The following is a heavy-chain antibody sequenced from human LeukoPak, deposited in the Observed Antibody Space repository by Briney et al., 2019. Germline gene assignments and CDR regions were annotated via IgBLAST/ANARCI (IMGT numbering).Heavy chain of an antibody. J-gene: IGHJ4*02. CDR3: ARDRYSSGWYPSFDY. V-gene: IGHV1-2*02. CDR1: GYTFTGYY. D-gene: IGHD6-19*01. Sequence: ASVTVSCKASGYTFTGYYMHWVRQAPGQGLEWMGWINPNSGGTNYAQKFQGRVTMTRDTSISTAYMELSRLRSDDTAVYYCARDRYSSGWYPSFDYWGQGTLVTVSS. CDR2: INPNSGGT.